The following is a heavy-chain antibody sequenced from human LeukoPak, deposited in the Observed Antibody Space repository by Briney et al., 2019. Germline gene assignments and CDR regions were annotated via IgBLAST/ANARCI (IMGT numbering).Heavy chain of an antibody. V-gene: IGHV3-30-3*01. Sequence: GGSLRLSCAASGFTFSSYAMHWVRQAPGKGLEWVAVISYDGSNKYYADSVKGRFTISRDNSKNTLYLQMNSLRAEDTAVYYCAGDQKTYYYDSSGLGYWGQGALVTVSS. CDR3: AGDQKTYYYDSSGLGY. J-gene: IGHJ4*02. D-gene: IGHD3-22*01. CDR1: GFTFSSYA. CDR2: ISYDGSNK.